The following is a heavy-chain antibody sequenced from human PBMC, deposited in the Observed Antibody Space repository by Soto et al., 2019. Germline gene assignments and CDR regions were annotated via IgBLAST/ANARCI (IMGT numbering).Heavy chain of an antibody. J-gene: IGHJ4*02. V-gene: IGHV4-31*03. CDR3: AGGDYGDLRVGAF. D-gene: IGHD4-17*01. CDR2: IYYSGTT. CDR1: GGSISSCNYY. Sequence: QVQLQESVPGLVKPSQTLSLTCTVSGGSISSCNYYWSWIRQHPGNGLEWVWSIYYSGTTYYTPSLKSRVTMLLGTSKANFPLKLSSVTAADTAVYYCAGGDYGDLRVGAFWGEGTLVTVST.